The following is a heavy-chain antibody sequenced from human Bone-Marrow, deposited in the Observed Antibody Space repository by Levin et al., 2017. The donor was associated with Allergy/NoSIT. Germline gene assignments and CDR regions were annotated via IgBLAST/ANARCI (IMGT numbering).Heavy chain of an antibody. CDR1: GYTFTSYF. V-gene: IGHV1-46*01. J-gene: IGHJ4*02. D-gene: IGHD4-17*01. CDR3: ARGGYGADLFDY. Sequence: GESLKISCKASGYTFTSYFMYWVRQAPGQGLEWMGVINPYDATATYAQKFQGRVTVTRDTSTSTFYMDLRSLRSQDTAVYYCARGGYGADLFDYWGQGTLVTVSS. CDR2: INPYDATA.